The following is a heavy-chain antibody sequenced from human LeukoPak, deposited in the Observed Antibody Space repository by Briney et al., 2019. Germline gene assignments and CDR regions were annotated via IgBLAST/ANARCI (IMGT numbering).Heavy chain of an antibody. D-gene: IGHD5-24*01. V-gene: IGHV4-34*01. J-gene: IGHJ4*03. Sequence: SETLSLTCAVYGGSFSRYYWSWIRQSPGKELEWIAEIDHRGDTNYNPSVKSRVTISVDTSKNQFSLKVRSLSAADTAVYYCARGATISETGYFDFWGQGTLVTVSS. CDR3: ARGATISETGYFDF. CDR1: GGSFSRYY. CDR2: IDHRGDT.